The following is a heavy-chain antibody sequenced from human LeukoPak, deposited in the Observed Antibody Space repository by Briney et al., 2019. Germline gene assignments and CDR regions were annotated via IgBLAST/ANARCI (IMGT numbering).Heavy chain of an antibody. D-gene: IGHD6-13*01. J-gene: IGHJ4*02. V-gene: IGHV3-30*03. CDR2: ISYDGSNK. CDR1: GFTFGSYG. Sequence: PGGSLRLSCAASGFTFGSYGMHWVRQAPGKGLEWVAVISYDGSNKYYADSVKGRFTISRDNSKNTLYLQMNSLRAEDTAVYYCARGLLAAAATTTGDYFDYWGQGTLVTVSS. CDR3: ARGLLAAAATTTGDYFDY.